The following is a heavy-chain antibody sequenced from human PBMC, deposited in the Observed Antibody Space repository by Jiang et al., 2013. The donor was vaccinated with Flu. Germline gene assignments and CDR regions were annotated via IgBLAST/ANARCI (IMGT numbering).Heavy chain of an antibody. D-gene: IGHD1-26*01. J-gene: IGHJ4*02. CDR2: INPDSGGT. CDR1: GYTFPTSY. V-gene: IGHV1-46*01. Sequence: SVTVSCKASGYTFPTSYIHWVRQAPGQGLEWMGIINPDSGGTSYPQKFKGRVTMGRDTSTSTVYMELSSLNSEDTAMYYCARDMGVVGTTWGNYFDYWGQGTLVTVSS. CDR3: ARDMGVVGTTWGNYFDY.